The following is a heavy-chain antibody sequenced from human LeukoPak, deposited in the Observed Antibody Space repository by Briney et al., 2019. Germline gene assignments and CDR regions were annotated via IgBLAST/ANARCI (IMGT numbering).Heavy chain of an antibody. Sequence: EASVKVSCKASGGTFSSYAISWVRQAPGQGLEWMGGIIPIFGTANYAQKFQGRVTITADESTSTAYMELSSLRSEDTAVYYCARGNLTRYSSSWYYFDYWGQGTLVTVSS. CDR2: IIPIFGTA. CDR3: ARGNLTRYSSSWYYFDY. CDR1: GGTFSSYA. V-gene: IGHV1-69*13. D-gene: IGHD6-13*01. J-gene: IGHJ4*02.